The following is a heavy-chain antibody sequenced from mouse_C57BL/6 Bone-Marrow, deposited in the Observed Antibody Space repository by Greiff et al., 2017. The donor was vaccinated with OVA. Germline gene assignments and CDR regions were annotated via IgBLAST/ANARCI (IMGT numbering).Heavy chain of an antibody. D-gene: IGHD2-2*01. Sequence: EVQLVESGGGLVQPGGSMKLSCAASGFTFSDAWMDWVRQSPEKGLEWVAEIRNKANNHATYYAESVKGRFTISRDDSKSSVYLQMNSLRAEDTGIYYCTRGTMVTSGFDYWGQGTTLTVSS. J-gene: IGHJ2*01. CDR1: GFTFSDAW. CDR2: IRNKANNHAT. V-gene: IGHV6-6*01. CDR3: TRGTMVTSGFDY.